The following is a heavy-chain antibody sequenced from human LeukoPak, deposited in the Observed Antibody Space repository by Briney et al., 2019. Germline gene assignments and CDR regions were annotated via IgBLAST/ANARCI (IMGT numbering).Heavy chain of an antibody. CDR1: GFTFNNYA. CDR3: VRGVRTPAGWETYLTGLDV. Sequence: PGRSLRLSCTASGFTFNNYALHWVRQAPGTGLEWVSVMSSDGSDNYYADSVQGRFTISRDNSKNTLFLQMNSLKVEDAALYYCVRGVRTPAGWETYLTGLDVWGQGTTVTVSS. D-gene: IGHD1-26*01. CDR2: MSSDGSDN. V-gene: IGHV3-30-3*01. J-gene: IGHJ6*02.